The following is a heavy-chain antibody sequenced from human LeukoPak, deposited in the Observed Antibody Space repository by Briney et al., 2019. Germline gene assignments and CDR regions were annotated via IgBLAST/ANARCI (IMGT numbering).Heavy chain of an antibody. CDR2: ISGGGEST. D-gene: IGHD1-26*01. Sequence: GGSLRLSCAASGFTFSSYAMSCVRHAPGKGREWVSTISGGGESTYYADSVKGRLTISRDNSKNTVYLQMNSLRAEDTAVYYWAKVLSGSQDYWGQGTLVTVFS. CDR3: AKVLSGSQDY. J-gene: IGHJ4*02. CDR1: GFTFSSYA. V-gene: IGHV3-23*01.